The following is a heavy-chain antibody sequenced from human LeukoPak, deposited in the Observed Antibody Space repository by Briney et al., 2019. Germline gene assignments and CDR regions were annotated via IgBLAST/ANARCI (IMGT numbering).Heavy chain of an antibody. V-gene: IGHV3-7*01. CDR2: IKQDGSEK. CDR1: GFTFSSYW. J-gene: IGHJ4*02. CDR3: ARVTDRGGSGSYDFDY. Sequence: GGSLRLSCAASGFTFSSYWMSWARQAPGKGLEWVANIKQDGSEKYYVDSVKGRFTISRDNAKNSLYLQMNSLRAEDTAVYYCARVTDRGGSGSYDFDYWGQGTLVTVSS. D-gene: IGHD1-26*01.